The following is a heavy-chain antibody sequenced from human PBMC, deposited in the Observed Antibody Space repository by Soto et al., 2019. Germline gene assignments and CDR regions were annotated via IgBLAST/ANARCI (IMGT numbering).Heavy chain of an antibody. CDR2: IKQDGSEK. Sequence: GGSLRLSCAASGFTFSSYWMSWVRQAPGKGLEWVANIKQDGSEKYYVDSVKGRFTISRDNAKNSLYLQMNSLRAEDTAVYYCARETVYYYYYGMDVWGQGTTVTVSS. CDR1: GFTFSSYW. V-gene: IGHV3-7*01. J-gene: IGHJ6*02. CDR3: ARETVYYYYYGMDV.